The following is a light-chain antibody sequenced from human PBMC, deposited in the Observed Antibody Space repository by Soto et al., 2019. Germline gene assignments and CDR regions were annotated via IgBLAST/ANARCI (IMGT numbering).Light chain of an antibody. V-gene: IGLV2-11*01. CDR3: CSYAGSYTYV. CDR1: SSDVGGYNY. Sequence: QSVLTQPRSASGSPGQLGPISCTGTSSDVGGYNYVSWYQQHPGKAPKLMIYDVSKRPSGVPDRFSGSKSGNTASLTISGLQAEDEADYYCCSYAGSYTYVFGTGTKVTVL. J-gene: IGLJ1*01. CDR2: DVS.